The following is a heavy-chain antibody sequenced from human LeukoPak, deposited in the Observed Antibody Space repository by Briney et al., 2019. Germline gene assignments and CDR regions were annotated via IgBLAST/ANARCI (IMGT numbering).Heavy chain of an antibody. CDR3: ARDTGLDY. J-gene: IGHJ4*02. CDR2: ISGSGGNT. CDR1: GFTFSSYA. Sequence: GGSLRLSCAASGFTFSSYAMSWVRQAPGKGLEWVSGISGSGGNTYHADSVKGRFFISRDNSKNTLYLQMNSLRAEDTAVYYCARDTGLDYWGQGTLVTVSS. D-gene: IGHD4-17*01. V-gene: IGHV3-23*01.